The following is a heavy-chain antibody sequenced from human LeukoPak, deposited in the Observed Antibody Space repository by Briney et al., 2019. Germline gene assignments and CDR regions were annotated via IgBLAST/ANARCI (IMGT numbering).Heavy chain of an antibody. CDR2: ISGSGGST. J-gene: IGHJ4*02. Sequence: GGSLRLSCAASGFTFSSYAMSWVRQAPGKGLEWVSGISGSGGSTYYADSVKGRFTISRDNSNNTLYLQMNSLRAEDTAVYYCAKGYNVVRGAPPPFEYWGQGTLVTVSS. CDR1: GFTFSSYA. CDR3: AKGYNVVRGAPPPFEY. D-gene: IGHD3-10*01. V-gene: IGHV3-23*01.